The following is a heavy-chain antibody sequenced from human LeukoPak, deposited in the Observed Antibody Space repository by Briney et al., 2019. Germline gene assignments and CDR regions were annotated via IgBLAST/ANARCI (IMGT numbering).Heavy chain of an antibody. Sequence: GGSLRLSCAASGFTFSSYAMSWVRQAPGKGLEWVSAISGSGGSTYYADSVKGRFTISRDNSKNTLYLQMNGLRAEDTAVYYCAKPPVQYCSSTSCYWGSWGQGTLVTVSS. J-gene: IGHJ5*02. CDR2: ISGSGGST. CDR1: GFTFSSYA. CDR3: AKPPVQYCSSTSCYWGS. D-gene: IGHD2-2*01. V-gene: IGHV3-23*01.